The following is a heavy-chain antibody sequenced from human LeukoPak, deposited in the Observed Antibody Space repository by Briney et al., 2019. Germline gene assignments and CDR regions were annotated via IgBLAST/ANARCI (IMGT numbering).Heavy chain of an antibody. CDR3: ARDVGGSGSY. Sequence: GGCLRLSCAASGYTFSRYWMHWVRQTPGKGLVWVSRTDEHGSITDYADSVRGRFTISRDNAKNTLYLQMNSLRAEDTAVYYCARDVGGSGSYWGQGALVTVSS. V-gene: IGHV3-74*01. D-gene: IGHD3-10*01. CDR2: TDEHGSIT. J-gene: IGHJ4*02. CDR1: GYTFSRYW.